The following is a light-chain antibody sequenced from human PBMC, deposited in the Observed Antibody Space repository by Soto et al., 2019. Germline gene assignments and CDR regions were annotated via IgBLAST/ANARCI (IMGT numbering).Light chain of an antibody. V-gene: IGKV1-5*01. CDR2: DAS. CDR1: QSISSW. Sequence: DIQMTQSPSTLSASVGDRVTITCRASQSISSWLAWYQQKPGKAPQLLIYDASSLESGVPSRFSGSGSVTEFTLTISSLQPDDFATYYCQQYNSSLYTFGQGTKLEIK. J-gene: IGKJ2*01. CDR3: QQYNSSLYT.